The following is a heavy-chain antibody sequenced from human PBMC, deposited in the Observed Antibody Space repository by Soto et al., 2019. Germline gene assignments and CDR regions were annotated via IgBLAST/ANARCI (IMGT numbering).Heavy chain of an antibody. Sequence: QVQLVESGGGVVQPGRSLRLSCVASGFSFSGYGLHWVRQAPGKGLEWIAFISNDEKNDFYSDFVKGRFSVSRDNANHRLFLQMNSLRVEDTARYFWGRDTGTSTPVVIGYCGQGALVTVSS. CDR2: ISNDEKND. CDR3: GRDTGTSTPVVIGY. CDR1: GFSFSGYG. V-gene: IGHV3-30*04. J-gene: IGHJ4*02. D-gene: IGHD2-15*01.